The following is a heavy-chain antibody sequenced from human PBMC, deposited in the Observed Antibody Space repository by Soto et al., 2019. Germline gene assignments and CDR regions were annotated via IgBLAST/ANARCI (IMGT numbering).Heavy chain of an antibody. D-gene: IGHD2-21*02. V-gene: IGHV4-31*03. Sequence: QVQLQESGPGLVKPSQTLSLTCTVSGGSISSGGYYWSWIRQHPGKGLEWIGYIYYSGSTYYNPSLKSRVTISVDTSKNHFSLKLSSVTAADTAVYYCARAYCGGDCYKEINAFDIWGQGTMVTVSS. CDR3: ARAYCGGDCYKEINAFDI. CDR2: IYYSGST. J-gene: IGHJ3*02. CDR1: GGSISSGGYY.